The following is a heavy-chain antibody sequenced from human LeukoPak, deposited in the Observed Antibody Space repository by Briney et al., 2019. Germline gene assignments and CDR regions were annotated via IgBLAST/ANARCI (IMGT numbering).Heavy chain of an antibody. V-gene: IGHV1-18*04. J-gene: IGHJ4*02. D-gene: IGHD6-19*01. CDR1: GYTFTSYG. CDR2: ISTYNGNR. CDR3: ARDKTRDSSGHD. Sequence: ASVKVSCKASGYTFTSYGISWVRQAPGQGLEWMGWISTYNGNRNYAQKLQGRVTMTTDTHTSTAYTERRSLRPDDTAVYYCARDKTRDSSGHDWGQPTLVTASS.